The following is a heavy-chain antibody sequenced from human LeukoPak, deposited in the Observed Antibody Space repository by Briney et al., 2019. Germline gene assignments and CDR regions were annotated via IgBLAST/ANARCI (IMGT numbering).Heavy chain of an antibody. D-gene: IGHD3-10*01. CDR2: INHSGST. V-gene: IGHV4-38-2*02. CDR1: DYSINSDYY. CDR3: ARSQFDRFGELLSDY. Sequence: SETLSLTCTVSDYSINSDYYWGWIRQPPGKGLEWIGEINHSGSTNYNPSLKSRVTISVDTSKNQFSLKLSSVTAADTAVYYCARSQFDRFGELLSDYWGQGTLVTVSS. J-gene: IGHJ4*02.